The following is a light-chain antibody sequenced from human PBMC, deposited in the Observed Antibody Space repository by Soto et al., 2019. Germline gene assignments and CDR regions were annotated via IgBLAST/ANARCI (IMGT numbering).Light chain of an antibody. CDR2: DVS. V-gene: IGLV2-14*01. Sequence: QSALTQPASVSGSPGQSITISCTGTSSNVGGYNYVSWYQQHPGKAPKLMIYDVSNRPSGVSNRFSGSNSGNTASLTISGLKAEDEADYYCSLYTSSSTYVFGTGTKITFL. J-gene: IGLJ1*01. CDR3: SLYTSSSTYV. CDR1: SSNVGGYNY.